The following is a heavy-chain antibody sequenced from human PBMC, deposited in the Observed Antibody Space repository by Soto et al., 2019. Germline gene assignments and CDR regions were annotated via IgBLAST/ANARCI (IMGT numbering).Heavy chain of an antibody. CDR3: ARHRFNYYDNTVYYYFDY. Sequence: QVQLVQSGAEVKKPGASVKVSCKASGYTFTSYGISWVRQAPGQGPEWMGWISGHNGNTNHPQSLQGRVTMTTDTSRNTAYMELRSLRSDDTAVYSCARHRFNYYDNTVYYYFDYWGQGTRVTVSS. J-gene: IGHJ4*02. V-gene: IGHV1-18*04. CDR2: ISGHNGNT. CDR1: GYTFTSYG. D-gene: IGHD3-22*01.